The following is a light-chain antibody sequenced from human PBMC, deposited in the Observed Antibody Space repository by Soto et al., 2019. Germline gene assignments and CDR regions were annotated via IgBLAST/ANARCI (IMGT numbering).Light chain of an antibody. Sequence: LQMTQSPSALSASVGDRVTITCQASQDIGNYINWYQQTLGKSPKLLIYDASNLETGVPSRLSGSGSGTDFTFTISNLQPEDTATYYCQQYSNLITFGQGTRLEIK. CDR2: DAS. J-gene: IGKJ5*01. V-gene: IGKV1-33*01. CDR3: QQYSNLIT. CDR1: QDIGNY.